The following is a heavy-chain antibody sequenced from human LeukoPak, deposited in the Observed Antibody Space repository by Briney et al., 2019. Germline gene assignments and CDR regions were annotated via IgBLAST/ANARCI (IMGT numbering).Heavy chain of an antibody. CDR1: GGSISSYY. J-gene: IGHJ4*02. V-gene: IGHV4-59*12. D-gene: IGHD3-10*01. CDR3: ARGTMVRGVIIRD. CDR2: VFYSGST. Sequence: PSETLSLTCTVSGGSISSYYWSWIRQPPGKGLEWIGYVFYSGSTNYNPSLKSRVTISVDTSKNQFSLKLSSVTAADTAVYYCARGTMVRGVIIRDWGQGTLVTVSS.